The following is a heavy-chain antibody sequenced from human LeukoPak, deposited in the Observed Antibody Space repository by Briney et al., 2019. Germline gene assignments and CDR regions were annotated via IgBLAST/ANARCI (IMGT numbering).Heavy chain of an antibody. V-gene: IGHV4-59*08. D-gene: IGHD3-10*01. CDR3: ARHKQALWFGDPGPFDI. J-gene: IGHJ3*02. CDR1: GGSISSYY. CDR2: IYYSGST. Sequence: SETLFLTCTVSGGSISSYYWSWIRQPPGKGLEWIGYIYYSGSTNYNPSLKSRVTISVDTSKNQFSLKLSSVTAADTAVYYCARHKQALWFGDPGPFDIWGQGTMVTVSS.